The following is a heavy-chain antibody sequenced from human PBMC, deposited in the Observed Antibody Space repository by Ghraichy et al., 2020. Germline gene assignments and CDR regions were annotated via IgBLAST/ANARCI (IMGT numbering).Heavy chain of an antibody. CDR2: VFFGVST. CDR3: ATFNYYDASGYLGGRDY. Sequence: SETLSLTCTVSGGYISSGGYYWTWIRQPPGKGLEWVGCVFFGVSTSYNPSLGSRVTISLDAPMNQFSLKLSSASAADTAVYFCATFNYYDASGYLGGRDYWGQGTLVTVSS. CDR1: GGYISSGGYY. D-gene: IGHD3-22*01. V-gene: IGHV4-31*03. J-gene: IGHJ4*02.